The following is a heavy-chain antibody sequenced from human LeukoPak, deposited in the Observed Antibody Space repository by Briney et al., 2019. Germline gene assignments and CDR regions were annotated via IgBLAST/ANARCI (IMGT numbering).Heavy chain of an antibody. CDR2: ISAYNGNT. V-gene: IGHV1-18*01. CDR3: AREGRLKAYCGGDCYSGWST. D-gene: IGHD2-21*02. Sequence: GASVKVSCKASGYTFTSYGISWVRQAPGQGLEWMGWISAYNGNTNYAQKFQGRVTITADESTSTAYMELSSLRSEDTAVYYCAREGRLKAYCGGDCYSGWSTWGQGTLVTVSS. CDR1: GYTFTSYG. J-gene: IGHJ5*02.